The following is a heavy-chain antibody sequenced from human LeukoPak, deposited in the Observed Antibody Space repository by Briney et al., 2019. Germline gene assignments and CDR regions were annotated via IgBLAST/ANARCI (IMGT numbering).Heavy chain of an antibody. CDR2: IYYSGST. Sequence: SETLSLTCTVSGGSVSSGSYYWSWLRQPPGKGLEWIGYIYYSGSTNYNPSLKSRVTISVDTSKNQFSLKLSSVTAADTAVYYCARDVGYSSYLDYWGQGTLVTVSS. CDR1: GGSVSSGSYY. CDR3: ARDVGYSSYLDY. D-gene: IGHD5-12*01. J-gene: IGHJ4*02. V-gene: IGHV4-61*01.